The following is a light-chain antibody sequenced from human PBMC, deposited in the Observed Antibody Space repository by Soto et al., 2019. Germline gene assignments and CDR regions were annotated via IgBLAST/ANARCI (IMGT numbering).Light chain of an antibody. J-gene: IGKJ1*01. Sequence: DIQMTQFPSTLPASVGDTVTITCRASQTVDTWLAWYQQKPGKAPSLLIYMASSLESGVPSRFSGSGSGTEFTLTIRSLQPDDFASYYCQQYNNYPRTFGQGTKVEVK. V-gene: IGKV1-5*03. CDR1: QTVDTW. CDR2: MAS. CDR3: QQYNNYPRT.